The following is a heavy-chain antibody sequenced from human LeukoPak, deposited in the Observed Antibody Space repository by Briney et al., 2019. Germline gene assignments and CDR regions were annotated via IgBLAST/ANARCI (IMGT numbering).Heavy chain of an antibody. CDR1: GGSLSGYY. CDR3: ARAEYYYGSGSYLGIDY. CDR2: INHSGST. Sequence: PSETLSLTCAVYGGSLSGYYWSWIRQPPGKGLEWIGEINHSGSTNYNPSLKSRVTISVDTSKNQFPLKLSSVTAADTAVYYCARAEYYYGSGSYLGIDYWGQGTLVTVSS. V-gene: IGHV4-34*01. D-gene: IGHD3-10*01. J-gene: IGHJ4*02.